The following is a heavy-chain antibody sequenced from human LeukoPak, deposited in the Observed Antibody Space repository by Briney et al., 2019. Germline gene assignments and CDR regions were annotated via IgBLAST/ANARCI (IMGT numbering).Heavy chain of an antibody. D-gene: IGHD3-22*01. J-gene: IGHJ4*02. V-gene: IGHV3-30-3*01. Sequence: PGGSLRLSCAASGFTFSSYTMHWVRQAPGKGLEWVTFISYNGSNKYYADSVKGRFTISRDNSKNSLYLQMNSLRAEDTAVYYCARSADRSGYFREITLYYFDYWGQGTLVTVSS. CDR3: ARSADRSGYFREITLYYFDY. CDR2: ISYNGSNK. CDR1: GFTFSSYT.